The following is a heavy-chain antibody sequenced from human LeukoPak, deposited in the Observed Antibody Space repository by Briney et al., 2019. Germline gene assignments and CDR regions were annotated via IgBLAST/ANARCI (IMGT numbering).Heavy chain of an antibody. Sequence: SETLSLTCTVSGYSISSGYYWGWIRQPPGKGLEWIGSIYHSGSTYYNPSLKSRVTISVDTSKNQFSLKLSSVTAADTAVYYCARHYYDSSGYSHYWGQGTLVTVSS. CDR2: IYHSGST. CDR1: GYSISSGYY. V-gene: IGHV4-38-2*02. D-gene: IGHD3-22*01. CDR3: ARHYYDSSGYSHY. J-gene: IGHJ4*02.